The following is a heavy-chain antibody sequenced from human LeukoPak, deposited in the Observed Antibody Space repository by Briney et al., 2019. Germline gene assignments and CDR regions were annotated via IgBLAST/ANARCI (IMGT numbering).Heavy chain of an antibody. D-gene: IGHD1-26*01. CDR1: GFTFSSYA. J-gene: IGHJ4*02. Sequence: AGGSLRLSCAASGFTFSSYAMSWVRQAPGKGLEWVSAISGSGGSTYYADSVKGRFTISRDNSKNTLYLQMNSLRAEDTAVYYCARAQWEPHELYYFDYWGQGTLVTVSS. V-gene: IGHV3-23*01. CDR3: ARAQWEPHELYYFDY. CDR2: ISGSGGST.